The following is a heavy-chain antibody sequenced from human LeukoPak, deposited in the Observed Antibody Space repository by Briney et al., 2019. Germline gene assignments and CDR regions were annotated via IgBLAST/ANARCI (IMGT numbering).Heavy chain of an antibody. J-gene: IGHJ5*02. CDR3: AGPPDLGGYVP. CDR1: GFTLSSYW. V-gene: IGHV3-7*01. D-gene: IGHD5-12*01. Sequence: PGGSLRLSCAASGFTLSSYWMSWVRQAPGKGLEWVANIKEDGSEKYYVDSVKGRFTISRDNAKKSLFLQMNSLRAEDTAVYYCAGPPDLGGYVPWGQGTLVTVSS. CDR2: IKEDGSEK.